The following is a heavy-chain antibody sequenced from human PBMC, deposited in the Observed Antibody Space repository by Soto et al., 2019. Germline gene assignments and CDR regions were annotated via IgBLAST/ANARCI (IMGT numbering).Heavy chain of an antibody. CDR2: IWYDGSNK. Sequence: GGSLRLSCAASGFIFSSYGMHWVRQAPGKGLEWVAVIWYDGSNKYYADSVKGRFTISRDNSKNTLYLQMNSLRAEDTAVYYWARDKEAYYDSSGYIDYWGQGTLVTVSS. CDR3: ARDKEAYYDSSGYIDY. D-gene: IGHD3-22*01. V-gene: IGHV3-33*01. CDR1: GFIFSSYG. J-gene: IGHJ4*02.